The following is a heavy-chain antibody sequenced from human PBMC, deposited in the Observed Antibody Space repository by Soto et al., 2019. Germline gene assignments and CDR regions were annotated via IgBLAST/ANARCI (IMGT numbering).Heavy chain of an antibody. CDR3: AKGYYDSSGYWGSGYYYGMDV. CDR2: ISGSGGST. J-gene: IGHJ6*02. CDR1: GFTFSSYA. Sequence: PGGSLRLSCAASGFTFSSYAMSWVRQAPGKGLEWVSAISGSGGSTYYADSVKGRFTISRDNSKNTLYLQMNSLRAEDTAVYYCAKGYYDSSGYWGSGYYYGMDVWGQGTTVTVSS. D-gene: IGHD3-22*01. V-gene: IGHV3-23*01.